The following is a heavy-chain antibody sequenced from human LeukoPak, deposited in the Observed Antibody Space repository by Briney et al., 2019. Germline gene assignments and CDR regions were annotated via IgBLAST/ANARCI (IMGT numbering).Heavy chain of an antibody. V-gene: IGHV3-21*01. Sequence: PGGSLRLSCAASGFTFISYSMNWVRQAPGKGLEWVSSIKGRFTISRDNAKNSLYLQMNSLRAEDTAVYYCARSRHSYDSSGFPHYWGQGTLVTVSS. CDR3: ARSRHSYDSSGFPHY. D-gene: IGHD3-22*01. CDR1: GFTFISYS. CDR2: I. J-gene: IGHJ4*02.